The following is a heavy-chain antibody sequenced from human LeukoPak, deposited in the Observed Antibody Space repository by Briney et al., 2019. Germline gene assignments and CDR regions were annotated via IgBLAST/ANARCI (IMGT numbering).Heavy chain of an antibody. D-gene: IGHD3-3*01. CDR3: AREGVSSYYDFWRGTVYFDY. Sequence: GGSLRLSRAASGFTLSDYYMSWIRQAPGKGLEGVSYISSSGSTIYYADSVKGRFTISRDNAKNSLYLQMNSLRAEDTAVYYCAREGVSSYYDFWRGTVYFDYWGQGTLVTVSS. J-gene: IGHJ4*02. CDR2: ISSSGSTI. CDR1: GFTLSDYY. V-gene: IGHV3-11*01.